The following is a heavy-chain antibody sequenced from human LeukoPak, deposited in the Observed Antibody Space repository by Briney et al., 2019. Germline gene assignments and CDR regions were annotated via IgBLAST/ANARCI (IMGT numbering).Heavy chain of an antibody. CDR2: MKQDGSEK. V-gene: IGHV3-7*01. CDR3: ARAGAVGIAAHDY. CDR1: GFTFSTYW. Sequence: GGSLRLSCAASGFTFSTYWMSWVRQAPGKGLEWVANMKQDGSEKCYVDSVKGRFTISRDNAKNSLYLQMNSLRAEDTAVYYCARAGAVGIAAHDYWGQGTLVTVSS. D-gene: IGHD6-13*01. J-gene: IGHJ4*02.